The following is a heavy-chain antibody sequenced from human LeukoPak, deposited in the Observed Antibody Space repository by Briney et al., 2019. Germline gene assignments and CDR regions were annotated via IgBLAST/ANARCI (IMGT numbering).Heavy chain of an antibody. CDR1: GFTFSSYS. D-gene: IGHD2-21*02. CDR2: ISSSSSYI. Sequence: PGGSLRLSCAASGFTFSSYSMNWVRQAPGKGLEWVSSISSSSSYIYYADSVKGRSTISRDNAKNSLYLQMNSLRAEDTAVYYCASDGDPYYFDYWGQGTLVTVSS. CDR3: ASDGDPYYFDY. J-gene: IGHJ4*02. V-gene: IGHV3-21*01.